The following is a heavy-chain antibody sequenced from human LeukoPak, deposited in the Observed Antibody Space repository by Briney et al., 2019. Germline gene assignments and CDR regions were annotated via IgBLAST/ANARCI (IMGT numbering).Heavy chain of an antibody. D-gene: IGHD2-21*02. J-gene: IGHJ4*02. V-gene: IGHV3-49*04. CDR3: TRAPHIVVVTANLYFDY. Sequence: GGSLRLSCAASGFTFSSYWMSWVRQAPGKGLEWVGFIRSKAYGGTTEYAASVKGRFTISRDDSKSIAYLQMNSLKTEDTAVYYCTRAPHIVVVTANLYFDYWGQGTLVTVSS. CDR1: GFTFSSYW. CDR2: IRSKAYGGTT.